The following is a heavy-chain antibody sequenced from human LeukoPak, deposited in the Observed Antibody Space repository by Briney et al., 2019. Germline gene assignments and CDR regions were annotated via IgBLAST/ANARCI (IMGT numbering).Heavy chain of an antibody. J-gene: IGHJ4*02. CDR2: IKQDGSEK. V-gene: IGHV3-7*01. CDR3: ARRITIFGVAYDY. D-gene: IGHD3-3*01. Sequence: GGSLRLSCAASGFTFSSYWMSWVRQAPGKGLEWVANIKQDGSEKNYVDSVKGRFTISRDNAKNSLYLQMNSLRAEDTAVYYCARRITIFGVAYDYWGQGTLVTVSS. CDR1: GFTFSSYW.